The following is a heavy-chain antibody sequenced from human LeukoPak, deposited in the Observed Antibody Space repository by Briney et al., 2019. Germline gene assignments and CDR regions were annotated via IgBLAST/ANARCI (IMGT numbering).Heavy chain of an antibody. D-gene: IGHD3-3*01. CDR2: IYSGGST. J-gene: IGHJ6*03. CDR3: ARADEYYDFWSGYFHYMDV. Sequence: GGSLRLSCAASGFTVSSNYMSWVRQAPGKGLEWVSVIYSGGSTYYADSVKGRFTISRDNSKNTLYLQVNSLRAEDTAVYYCARADEYYDFWSGYFHYMDVWGKGTTVTVSS. V-gene: IGHV3-53*01. CDR1: GFTVSSNY.